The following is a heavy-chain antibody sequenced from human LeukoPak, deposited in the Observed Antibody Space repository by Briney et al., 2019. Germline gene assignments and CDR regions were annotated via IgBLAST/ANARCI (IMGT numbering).Heavy chain of an antibody. D-gene: IGHD1-26*01. CDR3: ARHNSHRDLLPEADY. CDR2: IYPGDSDT. Sequence: GESLKISCRGSGYSFTSYWIGWVRQMPGKGLEWMGIIYPGDSDTRYSPSFQGQVTISADKSISTAYLQWSSLKASDTAMYYCARHNSHRDLLPEADYWGQGTLLTVSS. J-gene: IGHJ4*02. CDR1: GYSFTSYW. V-gene: IGHV5-51*01.